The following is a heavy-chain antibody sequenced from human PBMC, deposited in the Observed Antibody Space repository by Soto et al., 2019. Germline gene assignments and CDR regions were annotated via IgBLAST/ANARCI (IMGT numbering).Heavy chain of an antibody. CDR1: GGTLSRYV. V-gene: IGHV1-69*01. CDR2: IIPLFGTA. J-gene: IGHJ6*02. Sequence: QALLVQSGAEVKKPGSSVKVSCKASGGTLSRYVISWVRQAPGQGLEWMGGIIPLFGTASYAEKFQTRVTITADESTGTAYMELRRLRSEDTAVYYCASTFYHDSSGYHRDSYYGMDVWGQGTTVTVSS. CDR3: ASTFYHDSSGYHRDSYYGMDV. D-gene: IGHD3-22*01.